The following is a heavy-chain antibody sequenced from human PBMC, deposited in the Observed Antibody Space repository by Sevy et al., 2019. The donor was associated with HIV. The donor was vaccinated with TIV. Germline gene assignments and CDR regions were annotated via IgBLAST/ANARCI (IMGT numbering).Heavy chain of an antibody. CDR2: IWFDESNT. CDR1: GFSFSTYG. V-gene: IGHV3-33*07. J-gene: IGHJ4*02. D-gene: IGHD4-17*01. CDR3: ARDLEFYDYGDYGPAFMPDY. Sequence: GGSLRLSCAASGFSFSTYGMYWVHQAPGKGLEWVAVIWFDESNTYYADSVKGRFTISRDIAKNTLHLQMNSLRAEDTAVYYCARDLEFYDYGDYGPAFMPDYWGQGTLVTVSS.